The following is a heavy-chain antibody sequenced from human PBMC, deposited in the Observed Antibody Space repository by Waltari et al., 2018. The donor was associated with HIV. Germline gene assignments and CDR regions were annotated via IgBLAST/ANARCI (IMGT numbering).Heavy chain of an antibody. D-gene: IGHD3-16*01. J-gene: IGHJ4*02. Sequence: EVQLVESGGGRVQPGGSLTVSCAASGFTFSASAIHWVRQASGKGLEWVGRIRSRGNRYATAYGASVKGRFTVSRDDSKNTAYLQMNNLKTEDTAVYYCTRALAYWGQGTLVTVSP. CDR3: TRALAY. V-gene: IGHV3-73*02. CDR2: IRSRGNRYAT. CDR1: GFTFSASA.